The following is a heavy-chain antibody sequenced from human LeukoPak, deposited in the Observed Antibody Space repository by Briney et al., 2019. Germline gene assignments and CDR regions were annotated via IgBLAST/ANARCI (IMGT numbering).Heavy chain of an antibody. V-gene: IGHV3-48*04. D-gene: IGHD3-3*01. CDR1: GFTFSSYS. Sequence: GGSLRLSHAASGFTFSSYSMNWVRQAPGKGLEWVSYISSSSSTIYYADSVKGRFTISRDNAKNSLYLQMNSLRAKDTAVYYCARGPAIFGVVFFDYWGQGTLVTVFS. CDR2: ISSSSSTI. J-gene: IGHJ4*02. CDR3: ARGPAIFGVVFFDY.